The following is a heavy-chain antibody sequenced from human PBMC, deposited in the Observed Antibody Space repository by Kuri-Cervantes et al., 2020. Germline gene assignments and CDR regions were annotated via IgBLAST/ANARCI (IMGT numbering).Heavy chain of an antibody. J-gene: IGHJ6*02. CDR3: ARGGEYYDILTGQYGMDV. CDR1: GFTFSSYA. V-gene: IGHV3-30-3*01. CDR2: ISYDGSNK. Sequence: GSLRLSCAASGFTFSSYAMHWVRQAPGKGLEWVAVISYDGSNKYYADSVKGRFTISRDNSKNTLYLQMNSLRAEDTAVYYCARGGEYYDILTGQYGMDVWGQGTTVTVSS. D-gene: IGHD3-9*01.